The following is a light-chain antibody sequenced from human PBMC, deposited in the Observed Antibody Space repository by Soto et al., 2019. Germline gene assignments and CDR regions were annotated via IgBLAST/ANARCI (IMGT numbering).Light chain of an antibody. CDR1: QRVSSY. Sequence: EIVLTQSPSTLSLSPGERATLSCRASQRVSSYLAWYQQKPGQAPRLLIYDASSRATGIPVRFSGSGSGTDFTLTISSLEPEDFAVYYCQQRSNWPPTFGQGTKVEIK. V-gene: IGKV3-11*01. J-gene: IGKJ1*01. CDR2: DAS. CDR3: QQRSNWPPT.